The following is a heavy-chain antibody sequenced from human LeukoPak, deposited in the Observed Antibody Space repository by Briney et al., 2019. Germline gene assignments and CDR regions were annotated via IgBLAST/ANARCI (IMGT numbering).Heavy chain of an antibody. CDR2: NYNSGGT. V-gene: IGHV4-39*01. CDR3: ASSLTNWYCDL. Sequence: PSETLSLTCAVSGGAISSYFWGWVRQPPGKGLEWVGSNYNSGGTYYTPSLKSRVTISVDTSKNQSSLKLSYVTAADTAVYYCASSLTNWYCDLWGRGTLVTVSS. D-gene: IGHD2-2*01. CDR1: GGAISSYF. J-gene: IGHJ2*01.